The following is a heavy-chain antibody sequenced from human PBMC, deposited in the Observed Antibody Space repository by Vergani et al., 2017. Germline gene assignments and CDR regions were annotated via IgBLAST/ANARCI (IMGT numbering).Heavy chain of an antibody. Sequence: VQLVESGGGVVQPGGSLRLSCAASGFTFSNAWMSWVRQAPGKGLEWVGRIKSKTDGGTTDYAAPVKGRFTISRDDSKNTVYLQINSLRAEDTAFYYCADLYGDDGFSPFWGQGTLVTVSS. V-gene: IGHV3-15*01. CDR1: GFTFSNAW. CDR2: IKSKTDGGTT. J-gene: IGHJ4*02. D-gene: IGHD2-21*01. CDR3: ADLYGDDGFSPF.